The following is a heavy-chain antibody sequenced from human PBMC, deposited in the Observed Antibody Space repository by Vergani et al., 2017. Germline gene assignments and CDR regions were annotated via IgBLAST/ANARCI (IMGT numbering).Heavy chain of an antibody. J-gene: IGHJ5*02. Sequence: EVQLLESGGGLAQPGGSLRLSCAASGFTFRNYAMTWVRQAPGKGLEWVSSVSGSSATPYYADSVKGRFIISRDNSKNTLHLQMNSLRADDTAVYYCARDMAYGGNSVHWFDPWGQGTLVTVSS. D-gene: IGHD4-23*01. CDR3: ARDMAYGGNSVHWFDP. CDR2: VSGSSATP. V-gene: IGHV3-23*01. CDR1: GFTFRNYA.